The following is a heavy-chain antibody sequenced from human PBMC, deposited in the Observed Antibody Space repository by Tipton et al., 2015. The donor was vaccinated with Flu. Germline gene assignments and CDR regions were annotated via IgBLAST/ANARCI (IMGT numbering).Heavy chain of an antibody. CDR1: GFTVSTSY. Sequence: VQLVQSGGGLIRPGGSLRLSCAVSGFTVSTSYMSWVRQPPGKGLEWVSVIYRGGTTYVADSVKGRCTISRDNSKNTLYLQWNSLTTEDTAVYYCATLGNSGTDGFDIWGQGTMVTISS. V-gene: IGHV3-66*03. CDR2: IYRGGTT. D-gene: IGHD5-12*01. CDR3: ATLGNSGTDGFDI. J-gene: IGHJ3*02.